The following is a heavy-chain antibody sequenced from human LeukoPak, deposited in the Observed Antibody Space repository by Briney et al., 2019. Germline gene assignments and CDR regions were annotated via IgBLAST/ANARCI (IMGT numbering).Heavy chain of an antibody. V-gene: IGHV4-59*08. CDR2: IYYSGTT. J-gene: IGHJ4*02. D-gene: IGHD6-19*01. CDR1: GGSINNYY. CDR3: ARRNPYSGGCLDY. Sequence: SETLSLTCTVSGGSINNYYWSWIRQPPGKGLEWTGYIYYSGTTNYNPSLKSRVTISVDTSKNQFSLELTSVTATDTAVYYCARRNPYSGGCLDYWGQGTLVTVSS.